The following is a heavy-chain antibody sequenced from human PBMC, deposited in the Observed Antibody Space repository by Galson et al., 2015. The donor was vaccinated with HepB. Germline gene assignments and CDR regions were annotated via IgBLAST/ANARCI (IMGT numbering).Heavy chain of an antibody. Sequence: SLRLSCAASGFTFSSYGMHWVRQAPGKGLEWVAVIWYDGSNKYYADSVKGRFTISRDNSKNTLYLQMNSLRAEDTAVYYCARGHGPDRHDAFDIWGQGTMVTVSS. J-gene: IGHJ3*02. V-gene: IGHV3-33*01. CDR1: GFTFSSYG. CDR3: ARGHGPDRHDAFDI. D-gene: IGHD1-14*01. CDR2: IWYDGSNK.